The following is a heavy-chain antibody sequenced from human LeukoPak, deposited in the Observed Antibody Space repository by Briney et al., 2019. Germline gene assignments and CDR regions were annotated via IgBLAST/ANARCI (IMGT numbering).Heavy chain of an antibody. Sequence: ASVKVSCKASGYTFTSYAMNWVRQAPAQGLEWMGWINTKTGNPTYAQGFTGRFVFSLDTSVSTAYLQISSLKAEDTAVYYCARVRPDWNDLIDYWGQGTLVTVSS. CDR1: GYTFTSYA. J-gene: IGHJ4*02. CDR2: INTKTGNP. V-gene: IGHV7-4-1*02. D-gene: IGHD1-1*01. CDR3: ARVRPDWNDLIDY.